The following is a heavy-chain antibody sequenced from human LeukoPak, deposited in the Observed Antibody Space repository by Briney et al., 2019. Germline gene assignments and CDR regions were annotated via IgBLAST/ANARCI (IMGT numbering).Heavy chain of an antibody. CDR3: ARVPLYGGDY. V-gene: IGHV3-11*01. CDR2: ISSSGNTI. Sequence: PGGSLRLSCAASGFPFSDYYMSWIRQAPGKGLEWVSYISSSGNTIYYGDSVKGRFTISRDNAKSSMFLQMNNLRVDDTAVYHCARVPLYGGDYWGQGTLVTVSS. D-gene: IGHD2/OR15-2a*01. CDR1: GFPFSDYY. J-gene: IGHJ4*02.